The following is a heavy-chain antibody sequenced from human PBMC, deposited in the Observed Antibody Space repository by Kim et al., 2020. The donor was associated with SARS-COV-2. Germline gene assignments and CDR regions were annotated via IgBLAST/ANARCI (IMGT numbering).Heavy chain of an antibody. J-gene: IGHJ5*02. Sequence: GGSLRLSCAASGFTFSSYGMHWVRQAPGKGLEWVAVISYDGSNKYYADSVKGRFTISRDNSKNTLYLQMNSLRAEDTAVYYCARDFEREESWFDPWGQGTLVTVSS. CDR1: GFTFSSYG. CDR3: ARDFEREESWFDP. V-gene: IGHV3-33*05. D-gene: IGHD1-26*01. CDR2: ISYDGSNK.